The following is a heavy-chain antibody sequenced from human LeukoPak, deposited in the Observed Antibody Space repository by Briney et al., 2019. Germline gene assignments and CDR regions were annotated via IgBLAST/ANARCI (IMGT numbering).Heavy chain of an antibody. D-gene: IGHD6-19*01. CDR1: GFTFSNSA. J-gene: IGHJ4*01. CDR2: LSGSGITT. Sequence: GGSLRLSCAASGFTFSNSAMSWVRQAPRKGLEWVSTLSGSGITTYYADSVKGRFTISRDNSKNTLYLQMNSLRAEDTAVYYCAKGIYSSGWSYFDYWGHGTLVTVSS. CDR3: AKGIYSSGWSYFDY. V-gene: IGHV3-23*01.